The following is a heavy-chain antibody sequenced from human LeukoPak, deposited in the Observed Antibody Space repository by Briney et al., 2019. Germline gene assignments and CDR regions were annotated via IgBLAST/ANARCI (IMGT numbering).Heavy chain of an antibody. CDR2: IYYSGST. J-gene: IGHJ3*02. CDR1: GGSISSSSYY. V-gene: IGHV4-39*07. CDR3: ARTYSSSPHAFDI. Sequence: SETLTLTCTVSGGSISSSSYYWGWIRQPPGKGLEWIGSIYYSGSTYYNPSLKSRVTISVDTSKNQFSLKLSSVTAADTAVYYCARTYSSSPHAFDIWGQGTMVTVSS. D-gene: IGHD6-13*01.